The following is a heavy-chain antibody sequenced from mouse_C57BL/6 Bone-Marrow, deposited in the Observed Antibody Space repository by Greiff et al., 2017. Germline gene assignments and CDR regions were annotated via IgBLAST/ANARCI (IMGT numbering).Heavy chain of an antibody. Sequence: QVQLQQSGPELARPWASVKISCQAFYTFSRRVHFAIRDTNYWMQWVKQRPGQGLEWIGAIYPGNGDTSYNQKFKGKATLTADKSSSTAYMQLSSLTSEDSAVYYWAWGPYYGSSYPPFAYWGQGTLVTVSA. CDR1: YTFSRRVH. CDR2: GQGLEWIG. D-gene: IGHD1-1*01. V-gene: IGHV1-87*01. J-gene: IGHJ3*01. CDR3: SEDSAVYYWAWGPYYGSSYPPFAY.